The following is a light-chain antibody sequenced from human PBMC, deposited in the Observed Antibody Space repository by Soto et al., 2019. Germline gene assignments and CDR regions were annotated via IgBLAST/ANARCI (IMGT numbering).Light chain of an antibody. CDR2: DAS. CDR1: QSVSSY. CDR3: QQRSNWPPIT. V-gene: IGKV3-11*01. J-gene: IGKJ3*01. Sequence: EIGLTQSPATLSLSPGERATLSCRASQSVSSYLACYQQKSGQAPRLLIYDASIRASGIPARFSGSGPGTDFTLTIRSLEPEDFAVYYCQQRSNWPPITFGPGTKVDIK.